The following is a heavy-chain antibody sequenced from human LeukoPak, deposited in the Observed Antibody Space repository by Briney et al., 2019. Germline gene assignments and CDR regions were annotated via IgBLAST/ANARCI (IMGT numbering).Heavy chain of an antibody. CDR3: SLPGLLSSHDAFDI. D-gene: IGHD3-22*01. CDR1: GFTFSSYW. Sequence: GGSLRLSCAASGFTFSSYWMPWVRQAPGKGLVWVSRINSDGSTTSYADSVKGRFTISRDNAKNTLYLQMNSLRAEDTAVYYCSLPGLLSSHDAFDIWGQGTMVTVSS. J-gene: IGHJ3*02. CDR2: INSDGSTT. V-gene: IGHV3-74*01.